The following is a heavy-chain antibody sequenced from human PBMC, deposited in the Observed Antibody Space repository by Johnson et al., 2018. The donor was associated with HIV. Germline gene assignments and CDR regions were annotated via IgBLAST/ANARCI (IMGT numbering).Heavy chain of an antibody. J-gene: IGHJ3*02. V-gene: IGHV3-23*04. CDR1: GFSFSSYE. Sequence: VQLVESGGGVVQPGRSLRLSCAASGFSFSSYEMNWVRQAPGKGLEWVSAISGSGGSTYYADSVKGRFTISRDNSKNTLYLQMNSLKTEDTAVYYCTTDRPRITMTRRGAFDIWGQGTMVTVSS. CDR2: ISGSGGST. CDR3: TTDRPRITMTRRGAFDI. D-gene: IGHD3-22*01.